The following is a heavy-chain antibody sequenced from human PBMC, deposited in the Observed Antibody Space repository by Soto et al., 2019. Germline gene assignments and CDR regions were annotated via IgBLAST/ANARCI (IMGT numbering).Heavy chain of an antibody. CDR2: INHSGST. CDR3: ARVPMFTIFGVVIYYYYGMDV. D-gene: IGHD3-3*01. CDR1: GGSFSGYY. Sequence: TLSLTCAVYGGSFSGYYWSWIRQPPGKGLEWIGEINHSGSTNYNPSLKSRVTISVDTSKNQFSLKLSSVTAADTAVYYCARVPMFTIFGVVIYYYYGMDVWGQGTTVTVSS. V-gene: IGHV4-34*01. J-gene: IGHJ6*02.